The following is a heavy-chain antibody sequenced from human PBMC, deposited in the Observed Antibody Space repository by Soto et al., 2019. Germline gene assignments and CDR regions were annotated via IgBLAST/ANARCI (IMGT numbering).Heavy chain of an antibody. D-gene: IGHD3-3*01. CDR3: ARDPESVIYYDFWSGYWFDP. V-gene: IGHV3-15*01. J-gene: IGHJ5*02. Sequence: GGSLRLSCAASGFTFSNAWMIWVRQAPGKGLEWVGRIKSKTDGGTTDYAAPVKGRFIISRDDSKNTLYLQMNSLRSEDTAVYYCARDPESVIYYDFWSGYWFDPWGQGTLVTVSS. CDR1: GFTFSNAW. CDR2: IKSKTDGGTT.